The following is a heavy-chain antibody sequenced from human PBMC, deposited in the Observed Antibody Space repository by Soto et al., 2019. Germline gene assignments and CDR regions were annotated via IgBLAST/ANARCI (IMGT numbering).Heavy chain of an antibody. V-gene: IGHV3-30*18. CDR2: ISYDGSNK. D-gene: IGHD1-26*01. J-gene: IGHJ4*02. Sequence: QVQLVESGGGVVQPGRSLRLSCAASGFTFSSYGMHWVRQAPGKGLEWVAVISYDGSNKYYADSVKGRFTISRDNSKNTLYLQMNSLRAEDMAVYYCAKDLGGSYYDYFDYWGQGTLVTVSS. CDR1: GFTFSSYG. CDR3: AKDLGGSYYDYFDY.